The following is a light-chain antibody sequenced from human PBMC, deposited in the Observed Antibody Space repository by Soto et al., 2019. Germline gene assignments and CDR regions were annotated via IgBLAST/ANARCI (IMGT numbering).Light chain of an antibody. J-gene: IGKJ5*01. CDR3: QQLNSWIT. V-gene: IGKV3D-20*02. Sequence: EIVRTQSPATLSVSPGERATLSCRASQSVSSNHLAWYQQKPGQAPRLLIYAASRRATGIPDRFSGSGSGTDFTLTISRLEPEDFATYYCQQLNSWITFGQGTRLEIK. CDR2: AAS. CDR1: QSVSSNH.